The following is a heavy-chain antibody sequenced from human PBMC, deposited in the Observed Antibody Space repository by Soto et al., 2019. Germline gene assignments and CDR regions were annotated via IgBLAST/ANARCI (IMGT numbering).Heavy chain of an antibody. J-gene: IGHJ6*02. CDR2: IHHSGNT. V-gene: IGHV4-30-2*01. Sequence: SETLSLTCAVSGGSISSGAYSWSWIRQAPGKGLEWIGYIHHSGNTYYNPSLKSRVIISVDRSKNQFPLKLSSVTAADTAVHYCARHNGPLYVGYYYDMDVWGQGTTVTVSS. D-gene: IGHD3-16*01. CDR3: ARHNGPLYVGYYYDMDV. CDR1: GGSISSGAYS.